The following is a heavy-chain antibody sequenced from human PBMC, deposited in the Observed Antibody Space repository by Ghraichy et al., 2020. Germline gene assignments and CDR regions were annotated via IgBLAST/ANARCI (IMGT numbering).Heavy chain of an antibody. CDR3: AKDGPGAARLNYYYYYGMDV. D-gene: IGHD6-6*01. V-gene: IGHV3-9*01. CDR1: GFTFDDYA. J-gene: IGHJ6*02. CDR2: ISWNSGSI. Sequence: GASLRLSCAASGFTFDDYAMHWVRQAPGKGLEWVSGISWNSGSIGYADSVKGRFTISRDNAKNSLYLQMNSLRAEDTALYYCAKDGPGAARLNYYYYYGMDVWGQGTTVTVSS.